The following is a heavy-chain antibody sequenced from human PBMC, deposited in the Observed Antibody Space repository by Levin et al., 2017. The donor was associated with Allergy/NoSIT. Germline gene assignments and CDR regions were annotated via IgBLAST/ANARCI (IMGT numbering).Heavy chain of an antibody. V-gene: IGHV1-18*01. J-gene: IGHJ4*02. D-gene: IGHD3-3*01. CDR3: AREVADFWSGYYKFDY. CDR2: ISGYSGNR. CDR1: GYTFTSYG. Sequence: RASVKVSCKASGYTFTSYGISWVRQAPGQGLEWMGWISGYSGNRNYAQKLQGRVTMTTDTSTSTAYMEMRSLRSDDTAVYYCAREVADFWSGYYKFDYWGQGTLVTVSS.